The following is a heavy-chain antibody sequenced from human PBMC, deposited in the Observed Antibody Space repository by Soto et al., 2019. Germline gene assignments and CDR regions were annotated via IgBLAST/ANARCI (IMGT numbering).Heavy chain of an antibody. Sequence: LXLSCAASVFTFSSYGMHWVRQAPGKGLEWVAVISYDGSNKYYADSVKGRFTISRDNSKNTLYLQMNSLRAEDTAVYYCAKDLGSIAAAGIYYYGMDVWGQGTTVTVSS. CDR2: ISYDGSNK. D-gene: IGHD6-13*01. CDR3: AKDLGSIAAAGIYYYGMDV. J-gene: IGHJ6*02. CDR1: VFTFSSYG. V-gene: IGHV3-30*18.